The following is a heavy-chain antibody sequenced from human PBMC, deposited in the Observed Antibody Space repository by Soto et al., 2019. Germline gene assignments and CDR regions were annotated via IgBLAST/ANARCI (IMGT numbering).Heavy chain of an antibody. J-gene: IGHJ3*02. CDR3: AKDPRLAAAGTEVSLSGAFHI. D-gene: IGHD6-13*01. Sequence: GGSLRLSCAASGFTFSSCAMSWVRQAPGKGLEWVSAISGSGGSTYYADSVKGRFTISRDNSKNTLYLQMNSLRAEDTAVYYCAKDPRLAAAGTEVSLSGAFHIWGQGTMVTVSS. CDR2: ISGSGGST. V-gene: IGHV3-23*01. CDR1: GFTFSSCA.